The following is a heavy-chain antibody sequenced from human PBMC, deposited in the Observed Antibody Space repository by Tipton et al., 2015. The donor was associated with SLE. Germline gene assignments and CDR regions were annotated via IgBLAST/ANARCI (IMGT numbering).Heavy chain of an antibody. CDR1: GGSISSSSYY. CDR2: IYYSGST. J-gene: IGHJ3*02. D-gene: IGHD6-13*01. V-gene: IGHV4-39*07. Sequence: TLSLTCTVSGGSISSSSYYWGWIRQPPGKGLEWIGSIYYSGSTYYNPSLKSRVTISVDTSKNLFSLKLSSVTAADTAVYYCASYGGSSWGDAFDIWGQGTMVTVSS. CDR3: ASYGGSSWGDAFDI.